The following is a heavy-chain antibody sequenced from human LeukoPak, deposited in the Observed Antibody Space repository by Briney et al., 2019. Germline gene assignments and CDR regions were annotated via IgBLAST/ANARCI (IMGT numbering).Heavy chain of an antibody. CDR2: IYYSGST. D-gene: IGHD3-22*01. CDR3: ARDNYYDSSGYYPDAFVI. CDR1: GGSISSSSYY. Sequence: LETLSLTGTVSGGSISSSSYYWGWIRQPPGKGLEWIGRIYYSGSTYYNPSLKSRVTISVGTSKNQFSLKLSSVTAADTAVYYCARDNYYDSSGYYPDAFVIWGQGTMVTVSS. J-gene: IGHJ3*02. V-gene: IGHV4-39*07.